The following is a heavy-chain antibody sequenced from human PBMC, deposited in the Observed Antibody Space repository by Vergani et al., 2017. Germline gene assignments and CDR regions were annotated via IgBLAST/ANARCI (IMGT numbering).Heavy chain of an antibody. CDR1: GYTFTGYY. D-gene: IGHD3-22*01. Sequence: QVQLVQSGAEVQKPGASVKVSCKASGYTFTGYYMHWVRQAPGQGLGWMGGFYPEDGETIYAQKFQGRVTMTEDTSTDTAYMELSSLRSEDTAVYYCATARGYYDSYNYWGQGTLVTVSS. V-gene: IGHV1-24*01. J-gene: IGHJ4*02. CDR2: FYPEDGET. CDR3: ATARGYYDSYNY.